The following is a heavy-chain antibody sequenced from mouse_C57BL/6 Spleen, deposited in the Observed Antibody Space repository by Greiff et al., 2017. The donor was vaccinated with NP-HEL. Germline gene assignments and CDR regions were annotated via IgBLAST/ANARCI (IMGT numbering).Heavy chain of an antibody. Sequence: QVQLKQSGPELVKPGASVKLSCKASGYTFTSYDINWVKQRPGQGLEWIGWIYPRDGSTKYNEKFKGKATLTVDTYSSTAYMELHSLTSEDSAVYCCARDLGRDWFAYWGQGTLVTVSA. J-gene: IGHJ3*01. D-gene: IGHD4-1*01. V-gene: IGHV1-85*01. CDR3: ARDLGRDWFAY. CDR1: GYTFTSYD. CDR2: IYPRDGST.